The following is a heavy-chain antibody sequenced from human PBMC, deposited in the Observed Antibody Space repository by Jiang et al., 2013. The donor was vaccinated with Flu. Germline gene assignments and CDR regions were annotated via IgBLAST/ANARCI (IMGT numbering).Heavy chain of an antibody. Sequence: SGAEVKKPGSSVKVSCKASGGTFSSYAISWVRQAPGQGLEWMGGIIPIFGTANYAQKFQGRVTITADKSTSTAYMELSSLRSEDTAVYYCLVVPAAIPIDEDTAMVENWFDPWGQGTLVTVSS. D-gene: IGHD2-2*02. CDR1: GGTFSSYA. CDR3: LVVPAAIPIDEDTAMVENWFDP. J-gene: IGHJ5*02. V-gene: IGHV1-69*06. CDR2: IIPIFGTA.